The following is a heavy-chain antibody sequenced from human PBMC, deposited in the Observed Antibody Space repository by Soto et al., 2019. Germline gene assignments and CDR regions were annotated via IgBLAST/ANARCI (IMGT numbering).Heavy chain of an antibody. J-gene: IGHJ5*02. CDR3: ARQDRVVAEGRWFDP. CDR1: CYSISSGYH. Sequence: SETLSLTCTVSCYSISSGYHWAWIRQPPGKGLEWLGSVHYSGNTYYNPSLKSRLTISVDKSKNQFSLNLSSVTAADTAVYYCARQDRVVAEGRWFDPWGQGTLVTV. D-gene: IGHD2-15*01. CDR2: VHYSGNT. V-gene: IGHV4-38-2*02.